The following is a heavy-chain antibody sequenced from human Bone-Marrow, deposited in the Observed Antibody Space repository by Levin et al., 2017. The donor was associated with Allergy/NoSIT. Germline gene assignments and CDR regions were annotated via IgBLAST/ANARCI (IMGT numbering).Heavy chain of an antibody. CDR3: TRLGIPTCAGDKCPQRRDS. V-gene: IGHV3-73*01. CDR1: GFIFSNSA. D-gene: IGHD2-21*01. CDR2: IRGKPKNYAT. Sequence: GGSLRLSCAASGFIFSNSAIHWVRQAPGKGLEWVGRIRGKPKNYATGYGVSVKGRFIISRDDAKNTAYLEMNSLKTEDTAVYYCTRLGIPTCAGDKCPQRRDSWGQGRLVTVSA. J-gene: IGHJ4*02.